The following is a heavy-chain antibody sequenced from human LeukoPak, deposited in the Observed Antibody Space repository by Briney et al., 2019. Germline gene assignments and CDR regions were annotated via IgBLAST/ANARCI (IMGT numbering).Heavy chain of an antibody. D-gene: IGHD1-14*01. J-gene: IGHJ4*01. CDR1: GGSLSDKY. CDR2: ISPSGST. CDR3: TGDHYLALKD. V-gene: IGHV4-34*01. Sequence: SQTLSLTCAVYGGSLSDKYWGWIRQSPEKGLEWIGEISPSGSTNYHASLKSRITISVDTSNNQFSLKLSSVTAADTAVHYCTGDHYLALKDWGHGILVTVSS.